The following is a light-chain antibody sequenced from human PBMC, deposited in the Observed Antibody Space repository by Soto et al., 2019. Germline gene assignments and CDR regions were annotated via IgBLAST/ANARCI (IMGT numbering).Light chain of an antibody. CDR3: QQYYNWPCGT. CDR1: QSVASS. J-gene: IGKJ5*01. V-gene: IGKV3-15*01. Sequence: EIVMTQSPATLSVSPGERVTLSCRASQSVASSLAWYQQKPGQSPRLLIYGATTRASNIAARFSGGGSGTEFTLAISSLQSEDSALYYCQQYYNWPCGTFGQGTRLEI. CDR2: GAT.